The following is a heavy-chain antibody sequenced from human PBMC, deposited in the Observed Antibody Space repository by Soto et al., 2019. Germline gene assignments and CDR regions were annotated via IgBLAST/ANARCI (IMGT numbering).Heavy chain of an antibody. CDR3: ARDDDGWEVVTAPVYYYYGMDV. CDR1: GFTFSSYA. CDR2: ISYDGSNK. V-gene: IGHV3-30-3*01. D-gene: IGHD2-21*02. J-gene: IGHJ6*02. Sequence: PGGSLRLSCAASGFTFSSYAMSWVRQAPGKGLEWVAVISYDGSNKYYADSVKGRFTISRDNSKNTLYLQMNSLRAEDTAVYYCARDDDGWEVVTAPVYYYYGMDVWGQGTTVTVSS.